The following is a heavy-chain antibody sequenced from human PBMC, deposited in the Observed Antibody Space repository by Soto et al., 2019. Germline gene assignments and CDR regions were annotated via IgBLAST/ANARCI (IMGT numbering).Heavy chain of an antibody. D-gene: IGHD2-21*02. CDR1: GFTFSAYG. Sequence: QVQLVESGGGVVQPGRSLRLSCAASGFTFSAYGIHWVRQAPGKGLEWVATISFDSRDKLYVDSMNGRLTISRENSRNTVYLQMDSLRAEDTAVYHCASVCGGDCGKAFEVWGQGTVVAVSS. CDR2: ISFDSRDK. J-gene: IGHJ3*01. CDR3: ASVCGGDCGKAFEV. V-gene: IGHV3-33*05.